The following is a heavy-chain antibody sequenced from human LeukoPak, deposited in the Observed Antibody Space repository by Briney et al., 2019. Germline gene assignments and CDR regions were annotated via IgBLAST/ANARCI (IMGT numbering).Heavy chain of an antibody. Sequence: ASVKVSCKGSGYTFIDYDINWVRQAPGQGLEWLGWMNPNSGNTGYAQNVQGRVTMTRDISISTAYLELSSLRSEDTADYYCARRRGYSHHPDDWYFDFWGRGTLVTFSS. CDR2: MNPNSGNT. D-gene: IGHD5-18*01. J-gene: IGHJ2*01. CDR1: GYTFIDYD. V-gene: IGHV1-8*01. CDR3: ARRRGYSHHPDDWYFDF.